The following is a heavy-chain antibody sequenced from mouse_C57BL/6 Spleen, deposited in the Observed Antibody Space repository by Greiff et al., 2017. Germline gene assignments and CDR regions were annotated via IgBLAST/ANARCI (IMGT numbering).Heavy chain of an antibody. CDR2: IYPRSGNT. V-gene: IGHV1-81*01. J-gene: IGHJ2*01. CDR1: GYTFTSYG. CDR3: ARPESEGYFDY. Sequence: VQVVESGAELARPGASVKLSCKASGYTFTSYGISWVKQRTGQGLEWIGEIYPRSGNTYYNEKFKGKATLTADKSSSTAYMELRSLTSEDSAVYFCARPESEGYFDYWGQGTTLTVSS.